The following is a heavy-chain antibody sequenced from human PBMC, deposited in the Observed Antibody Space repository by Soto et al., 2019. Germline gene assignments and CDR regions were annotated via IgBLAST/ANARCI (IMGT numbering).Heavy chain of an antibody. Sequence: ASVKVSGKASGYTFTGYYMHWVRQAPGQGLEWMGWINPNSGGTNYAQKFQGWVTMTRDTSISTAYMELSRLRSDDTAVYYCARGGHYYDSSGYYPTGAFDIWGQGTMVTVS. D-gene: IGHD3-22*01. CDR2: INPNSGGT. V-gene: IGHV1-2*04. CDR3: ARGGHYYDSSGYYPTGAFDI. J-gene: IGHJ3*02. CDR1: GYTFTGYY.